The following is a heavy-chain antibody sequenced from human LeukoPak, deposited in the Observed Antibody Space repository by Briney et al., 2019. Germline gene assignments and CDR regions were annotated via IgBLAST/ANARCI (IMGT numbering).Heavy chain of an antibody. CDR3: ARQLGYCSGGSCSPYYYGTDV. Sequence: ASVKVSCKASGYIFTSYYMHWVRQAPGQGLEWMGIINPSGGSTSYAQKFQGRVTMTRDTSTSTVYMELSSLRSEDTAVYYCARQLGYCSGGSCSPYYYGTDVWGQGTTVTVSS. CDR1: GYIFTSYY. CDR2: INPSGGST. J-gene: IGHJ6*02. V-gene: IGHV1-46*01. D-gene: IGHD2-15*01.